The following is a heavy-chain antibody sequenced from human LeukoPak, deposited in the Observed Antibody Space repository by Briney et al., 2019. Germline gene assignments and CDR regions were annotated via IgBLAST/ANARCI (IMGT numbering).Heavy chain of an antibody. CDR1: GGSISSYY. CDR2: IYYSGST. CDR3: ARVTGYRIEDYFDY. Sequence: PSETLSLTCTVSGGSISSYYWSWIRQPPGKGLEWIGYIYYSGSTNYNPSLKSRVTISVETSKNEFSLKLRSVTATDTAVYYCARVTGYRIEDYFDYWGQGTLVTVSS. V-gene: IGHV4-59*01. J-gene: IGHJ4*02. D-gene: IGHD6-13*01.